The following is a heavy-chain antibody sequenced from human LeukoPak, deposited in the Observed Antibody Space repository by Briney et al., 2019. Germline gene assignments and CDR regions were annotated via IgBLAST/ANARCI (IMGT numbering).Heavy chain of an antibody. J-gene: IGHJ6*02. CDR1: GFTFSSYS. CDR3: ARDLLGVLRYFDWPRDYYYGMDV. Sequence: GGSLRLSCAASGFTFSSYSMNWVRQAPGKGLEWVSSIISSSSYIYYADSVKGRFTISRDNAKNSLYLQMNSLRAEGTAVYYCARDLLGVLRYFDWPRDYYYGMDVWGQGTTVTVSS. CDR2: IISSSSYI. V-gene: IGHV3-21*01. D-gene: IGHD3-9*01.